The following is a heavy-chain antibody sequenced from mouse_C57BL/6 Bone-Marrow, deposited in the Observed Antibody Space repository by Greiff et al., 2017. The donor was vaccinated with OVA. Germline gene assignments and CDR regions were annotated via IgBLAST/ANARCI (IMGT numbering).Heavy chain of an antibody. CDR2: ISYSGST. Sequence: DVQLQESGPGMVKPSQSLSLTCTVTGYSITSGYDWHWIRHFPGNKLEWMGYISYSGSTNYNPSLKSRISITHDTSKNHFFLKLNSVTTEDTATYYCARAPATVVAFDYWGQGTTLTVSS. V-gene: IGHV3-1*01. CDR3: ARAPATVVAFDY. D-gene: IGHD1-1*01. J-gene: IGHJ2*01. CDR1: GYSITSGYD.